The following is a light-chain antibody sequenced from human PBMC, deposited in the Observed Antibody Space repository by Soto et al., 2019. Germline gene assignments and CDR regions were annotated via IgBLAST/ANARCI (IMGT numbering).Light chain of an antibody. CDR3: QQRSNWYT. CDR1: QSVSSY. Sequence: EIVLTQSPATLSLSPGERATLSCRASQSVSSYLAWYQQKPGQAPRLLIYDASNRATGIPARFSGSGSGTDFTRTISSLEPEDFAVYHRQQRSNWYTFGQGTKLEIK. V-gene: IGKV3-11*01. CDR2: DAS. J-gene: IGKJ2*01.